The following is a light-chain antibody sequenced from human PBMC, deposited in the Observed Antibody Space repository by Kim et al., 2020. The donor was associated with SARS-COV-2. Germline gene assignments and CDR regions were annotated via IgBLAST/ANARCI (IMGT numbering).Light chain of an antibody. CDR1: SGGIASNY. CDR3: QSYDRTNVV. J-gene: IGLJ3*02. V-gene: IGLV6-57*03. Sequence: GTTVTISCARSSGGIASNYVQWYQQRPGSAPTIVIYEDNERPSGVPDRFSGSIDSSSDSASLTISGLKTEDEADYYCQSYDRTNVVFGGGTQLTVL. CDR2: EDN.